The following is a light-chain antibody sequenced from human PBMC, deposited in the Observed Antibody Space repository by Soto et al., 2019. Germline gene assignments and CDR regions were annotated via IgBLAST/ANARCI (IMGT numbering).Light chain of an antibody. J-gene: IGKJ5*01. V-gene: IGKV2-30*01. CDR3: MKNTHWPIT. CDR2: QVS. Sequence: DVVMTQSPLSLPVTLGQPASISCRSSQSLVYSDGKTYLNWFQQRPGQSPRRLIYQVSNRGSGVPDRFSGSGSGTDFTLKISRVEAEYVAVYYCMKNTHWPITFGQGTRLEIE. CDR1: QSLVYSDGKTY.